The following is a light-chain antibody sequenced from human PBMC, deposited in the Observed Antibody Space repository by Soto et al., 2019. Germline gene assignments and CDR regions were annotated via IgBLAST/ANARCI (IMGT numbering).Light chain of an antibody. J-gene: IGKJ4*01. Sequence: DIQMTQSPSSVSASVGDRVTITCRASQGISSWLAWYQQKPGKAPKLLIYAASSLQSGVPGRFRGSGSETEFTLTITYLQPEDFATYYCQQGYSIHALTFGGGTKVELK. CDR3: QQGYSIHALT. CDR2: AAS. V-gene: IGKV1-12*01. CDR1: QGISSW.